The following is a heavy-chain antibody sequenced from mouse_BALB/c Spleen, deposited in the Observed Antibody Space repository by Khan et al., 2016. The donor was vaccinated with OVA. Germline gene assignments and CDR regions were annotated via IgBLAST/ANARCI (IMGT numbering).Heavy chain of an antibody. Sequence: EVQLQESGPGLVKPSQSLSLTCTVTGYSITSDYAWNWIRQFPGNKLEWMGYISYSGSTSYNPSLKSRISITRDTSKIQFFLQLNSVTTEDTATYYCARWLRRGGMDYWGQGTSVTVSS. CDR3: ARWLRRGGMDY. J-gene: IGHJ4*01. V-gene: IGHV3-2*02. CDR1: GYSITSDYA. CDR2: ISYSGST. D-gene: IGHD2-2*01.